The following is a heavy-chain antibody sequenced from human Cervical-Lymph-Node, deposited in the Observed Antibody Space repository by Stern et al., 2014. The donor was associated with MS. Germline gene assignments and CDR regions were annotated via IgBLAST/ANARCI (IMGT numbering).Heavy chain of an antibody. J-gene: IGHJ3*02. D-gene: IGHD3-22*01. CDR3: ARDGYYDSSSGDAFDI. V-gene: IGHV1-3*01. CDR2: INAGNGTT. CDR1: GYTFTSYA. Sequence: QMQLVQSGAEVKKPGASVKVSCKASGYTFTSYAMHWVRQAPGQRLEWMGWINAGNGTTKYSQKFQGRVTITRDTSASTAYMELSSLRSEDTAVYYCARDGYYDSSSGDAFDIWGQGTMVTVSS.